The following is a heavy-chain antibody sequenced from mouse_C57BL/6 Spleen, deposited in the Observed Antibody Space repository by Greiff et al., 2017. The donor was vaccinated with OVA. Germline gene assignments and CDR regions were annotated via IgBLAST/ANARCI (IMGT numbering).Heavy chain of an antibody. Sequence: QVHVKQPGAELVKPGASVKLSCKASGYTFTSYWMHWVKQRPGQGLEWIGMIHPNSGSTNYNEKFKSKATLTVDKSSSTAYMQLSSLTSEDSAVYYCARSRAAQFTNYFDYWGQGTTLTVSS. J-gene: IGHJ2*01. CDR1: GYTFTSYW. CDR2: IHPNSGST. D-gene: IGHD3-2*02. V-gene: IGHV1-64*01. CDR3: ARSRAAQFTNYFDY.